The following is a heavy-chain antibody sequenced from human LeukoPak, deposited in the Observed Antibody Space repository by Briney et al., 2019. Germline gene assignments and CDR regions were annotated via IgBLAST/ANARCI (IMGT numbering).Heavy chain of an antibody. CDR2: IRYDGSNK. J-gene: IGHJ3*02. V-gene: IGHV3-30*02. CDR3: AKVYYYDSSGSGPDAFDI. D-gene: IGHD3-22*01. CDR1: GFTFSSYG. Sequence: GGSLRLSCAASGFTFSSYGMHWVRQAPGKGLEWVAFIRYDGSNKYYADSVKGRFTISRDNSKNTLYLQMNSLRAEDTAVYYCAKVYYYDSSGSGPDAFDIWGQGTMVTVSS.